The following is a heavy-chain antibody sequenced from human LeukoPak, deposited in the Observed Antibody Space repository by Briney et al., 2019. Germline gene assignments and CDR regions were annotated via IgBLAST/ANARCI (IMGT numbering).Heavy chain of an antibody. J-gene: IGHJ5*02. V-gene: IGHV4-61*02. CDR1: GGSISSGSYY. D-gene: IGHD4-17*01. CDR2: IYTSGST. CDR3: ARGCRHDYGDNNWFDP. Sequence: PSQTLSLTCTVSGGSISSGSYYWNWIRQPAGKGLEWIGRIYTSGSTNYNPSLKSRATISVDTSKNQFSLKLSSVTAADTAVYYCARGCRHDYGDNNWFDPWGQGTLVTVSS.